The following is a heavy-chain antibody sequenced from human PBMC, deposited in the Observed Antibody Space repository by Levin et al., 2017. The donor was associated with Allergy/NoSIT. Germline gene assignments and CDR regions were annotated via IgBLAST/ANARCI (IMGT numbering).Heavy chain of an antibody. D-gene: IGHD1-1*01. CDR3: ARDGNEAADY. Sequence: ASVKVSCKASGYTFTNYGISWVRQAPGQGLEWMGWISGHSDNAKYAQKFQDRVTMTTDTSTSTGYMELRSLRSDDTAVYYCARDGNEAADYWGQGSLVTVSS. V-gene: IGHV1-18*01. CDR2: ISGHSDNA. CDR1: GYTFTNYG. J-gene: IGHJ4*02.